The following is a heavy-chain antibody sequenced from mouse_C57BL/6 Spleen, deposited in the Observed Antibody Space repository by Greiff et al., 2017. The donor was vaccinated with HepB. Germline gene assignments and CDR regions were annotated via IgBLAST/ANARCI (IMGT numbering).Heavy chain of an antibody. Sequence: DVQLVESGPGMVKPSQSLSLTCTVTGYSITSGYDWHWIRHFPGNKLEWMGYISYSGSTNYNPSLKSRISITHDTSKNHFFLKLNSVTTEDTATYYCARGGDGSSYDYAMDYWGQGTSVTVSS. CDR1: GYSITSGYD. J-gene: IGHJ4*01. V-gene: IGHV3-1*01. CDR2: ISYSGST. CDR3: ARGGDGSSYDYAMDY. D-gene: IGHD1-1*01.